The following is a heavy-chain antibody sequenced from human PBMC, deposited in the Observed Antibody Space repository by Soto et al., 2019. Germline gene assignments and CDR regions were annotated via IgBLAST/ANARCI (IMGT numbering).Heavy chain of an antibody. J-gene: IGHJ4*03. CDR2: IIPLFGTP. V-gene: IGHV1-69*01. Sequence: QVQLVQSGAEVKKPGSSLKVSCKTSGVTFSTSGISWVRQGPGQGLEWMGGIIPLFGTPKYARKFQGRVSITAAESATPSYLGLGGLRSDDTAIYYCARVSPSICEGGNCYRLDSYFDSWGEGSQVVASS. CDR1: GVTFSTSG. CDR3: ARVSPSICEGGNCYRLDSYFDS. D-gene: IGHD2-21*01.